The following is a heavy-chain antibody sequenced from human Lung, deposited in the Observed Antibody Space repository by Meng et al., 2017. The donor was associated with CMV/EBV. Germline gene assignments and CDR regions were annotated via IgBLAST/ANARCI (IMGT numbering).Heavy chain of an antibody. CDR2: IYYSGST. J-gene: IGHJ6*02. CDR1: GASISSYY. CDR3: ARFSATGAYYYGMDV. Sequence: GSXRLXCTVSGASISSYYWSWIRQPPGRGLEYIGFIYYSGSTNYNPSLRRPVIISIDTSKNQFSLKLSSVTTADTAVYYCARFSATGAYYYGMDVWGQGXTVTVSS. V-gene: IGHV4-59*01. D-gene: IGHD1-1*01.